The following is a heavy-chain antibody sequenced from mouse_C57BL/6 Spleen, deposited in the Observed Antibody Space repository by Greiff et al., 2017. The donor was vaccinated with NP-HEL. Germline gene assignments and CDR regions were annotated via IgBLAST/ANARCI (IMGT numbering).Heavy chain of an antibody. CDR1: GFTFSDYG. CDR3: AREAYGLYAMDY. D-gene: IGHD6-5*01. V-gene: IGHV5-17*01. J-gene: IGHJ4*01. Sequence: EVQVVESGGGLVKPGGSLKLSCAASGFTFSDYGMHWVRQAPEKGLEWVAYISSGGSTIYYADTVKGRFTISRDNAKNTLFLQMTSLRSEDTAMYYCAREAYGLYAMDYWGQGTSVTVSS. CDR2: ISSGGSTI.